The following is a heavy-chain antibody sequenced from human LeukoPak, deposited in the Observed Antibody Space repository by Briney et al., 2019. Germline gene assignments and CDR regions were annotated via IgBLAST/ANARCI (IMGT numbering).Heavy chain of an antibody. CDR3: AKAVPYSSSWRGAYYYMDV. CDR2: ISYDGSNK. J-gene: IGHJ6*03. V-gene: IGHV3-30*18. Sequence: GGSLRLSCAASGFTVSSYSMNWVRQAPGKGLEWVAVISYDGSNKYYADSVKGRFTISRDNSKNTLYLQMNSLRAEDTAVYYCAKAVPYSSSWRGAYYYMDVWGKGTTVTISS. D-gene: IGHD6-13*01. CDR1: GFTVSSYS.